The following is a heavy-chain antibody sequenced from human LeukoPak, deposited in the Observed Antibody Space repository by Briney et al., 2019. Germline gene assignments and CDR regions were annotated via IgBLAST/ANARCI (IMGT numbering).Heavy chain of an antibody. D-gene: IGHD5-18*01. Sequence: GGSLRLSCTTSGFPFGDYAMSWVRQAPGKGLEWVAFIRSKDFGGTTNYAASVKGRFTISRDDSKSIAYLQMNSLKTEDTAVYYCSREIIQVWSRYYYYYMAVWGEGTTVTVSS. V-gene: IGHV3-49*04. CDR2: IRSKDFGGTT. CDR3: SREIIQVWSRYYYYYMAV. J-gene: IGHJ6*03. CDR1: GFPFGDYA.